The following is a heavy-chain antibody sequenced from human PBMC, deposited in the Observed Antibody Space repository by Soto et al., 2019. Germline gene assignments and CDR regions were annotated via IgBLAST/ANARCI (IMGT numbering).Heavy chain of an antibody. CDR1: GGTFSSYT. CDR2: IIPILGIA. CDR3: ARGSIKAGDYGFDY. Sequence: SVKVSCKASGGTFSSYTISWVRQAPGQGLEWMGRIIPILGIANYAQKFQGRVTITADKSTSTAYMELSSLRSEDTAVYYCARGSIKAGDYGFDYWGQGTLVAVSS. J-gene: IGHJ4*02. D-gene: IGHD4-17*01. V-gene: IGHV1-69*02.